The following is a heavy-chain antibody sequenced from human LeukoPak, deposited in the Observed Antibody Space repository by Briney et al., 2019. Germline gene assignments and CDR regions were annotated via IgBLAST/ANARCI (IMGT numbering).Heavy chain of an antibody. D-gene: IGHD4-17*01. CDR1: GYTLTSYG. CDR2: ISTQSGNT. CDR3: ARGAYGDK. Sequence: GASVKVSCEASGYTLTSYGINWVRPAPGQGLEWMGWISTQSGNTNYAQKVQGRLTLTSDRSTNTVYMELRSLRSDDTAVYYCARGAYGDKWGQGTMVTVSS. V-gene: IGHV1-18*01. J-gene: IGHJ4*02.